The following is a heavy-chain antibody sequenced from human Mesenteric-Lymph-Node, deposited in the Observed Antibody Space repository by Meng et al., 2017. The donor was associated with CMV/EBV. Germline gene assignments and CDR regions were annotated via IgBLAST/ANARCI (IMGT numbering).Heavy chain of an antibody. CDR2: MNPNSGNT. J-gene: IGHJ5*02. Sequence: ASVKVSCKASGYTFLSYGITWVRQATGQGLEWMGWMNPNSGNTGYAQKFQGRVTMTRNTSISTAYMELSSLRSEDTAVYYCARGRRITIFGVVHNWFDPWGQGTLVTVS. CDR1: GYTFLSYG. V-gene: IGHV1-8*01. CDR3: ARGRRITIFGVVHNWFDP. D-gene: IGHD3-3*01.